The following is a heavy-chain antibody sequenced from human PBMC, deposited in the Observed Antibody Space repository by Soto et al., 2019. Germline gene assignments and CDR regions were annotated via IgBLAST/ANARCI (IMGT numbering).Heavy chain of an antibody. CDR3: ARDSHVYSSSSGAKYYFDY. D-gene: IGHD6-6*01. J-gene: IGHJ4*02. CDR1: GGSISSYY. V-gene: IGHV4-4*07. Sequence: SETLSLTCTVSGGSISSYYWSWIRQPAGKGLEWIGRIYTSGSTNYNPSLKSRVTMSVDTSKNQFSLKLSSVTAADTAVYYCARDSHVYSSSSGAKYYFDYWGQGTLVTSPQ. CDR2: IYTSGST.